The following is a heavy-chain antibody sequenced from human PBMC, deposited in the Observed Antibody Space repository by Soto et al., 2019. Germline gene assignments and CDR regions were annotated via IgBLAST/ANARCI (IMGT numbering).Heavy chain of an antibody. CDR1: GGSISTSRSY. D-gene: IGHD2-21*01. J-gene: IGHJ5*02. V-gene: IGHV4-39*01. Sequence: SETLSLTCSVPGGSISTSRSYWAWIRQPPGKGLEWLANIFYSGSTFYNPSLASRVSVSVDTSKNEFSLKLRSVTAADTAVYYCERQPTTGDTDLWFEPWGQGTLVTVSS. CDR3: ERQPTTGDTDLWFEP. CDR2: IFYSGST.